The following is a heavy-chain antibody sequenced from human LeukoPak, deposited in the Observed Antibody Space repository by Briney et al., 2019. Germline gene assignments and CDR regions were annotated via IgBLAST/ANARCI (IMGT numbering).Heavy chain of an antibody. CDR2: ISSSGSTI. CDR3: ARARDYYDSSGIDDAFDI. CDR1: GFTFSDYY. V-gene: IGHV3-11*04. Sequence: TGGSLRLPCAASGFTFSDYYMSWIRQAPGKGLEWVSYISSSGSTIYYADSVKGRFTISRDNAKNSLYLQMNSLRAEDTAVYYCARARDYYDSSGIDDAFDIWGQGTMVTVSS. J-gene: IGHJ3*02. D-gene: IGHD3-22*01.